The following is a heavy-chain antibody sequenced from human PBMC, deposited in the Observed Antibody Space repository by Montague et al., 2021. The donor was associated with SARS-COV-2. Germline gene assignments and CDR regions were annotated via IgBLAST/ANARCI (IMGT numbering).Heavy chain of an antibody. Sequence: CAISGDSVSGNRGASNWLTLSPSSRLEWLCRPYYRSKWYVDYAGSVRSRITINPDTSKNQFSLQMSSVTPDDTAVYYCARSKLLRSGYSSGWFGPGWFDHWGQGTTVTVSS. CDR2: PYYRSKWYV. CDR3: ARSKLLRSGYSSGWFGPGWFDH. V-gene: IGHV6-1*01. CDR1: GDSVSGNRGA. D-gene: IGHD6-19*01. J-gene: IGHJ5*02.